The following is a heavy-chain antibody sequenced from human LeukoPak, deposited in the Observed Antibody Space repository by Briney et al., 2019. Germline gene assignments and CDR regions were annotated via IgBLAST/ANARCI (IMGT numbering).Heavy chain of an antibody. CDR2: TYYSGSA. CDR3: ARGFYDSGSYYFSVLEY. V-gene: IGHV4-59*11. Sequence: PSETLSLTCTVSGGSLTYHYWNWMRQSPGRGLEWIGYTYYSGSAYYNPSLKSRVTISVDRSKNQFSLELTSVTAADTAVYYCARGFYDSGSYYFSVLEYWGQGTPATVSS. CDR1: GGSLTYHY. J-gene: IGHJ4*02. D-gene: IGHD3-10*01.